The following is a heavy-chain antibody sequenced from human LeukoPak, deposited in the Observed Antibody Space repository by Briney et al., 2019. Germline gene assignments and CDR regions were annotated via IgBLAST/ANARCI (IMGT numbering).Heavy chain of an antibody. V-gene: IGHV3-23*01. CDR1: GFTFSSYA. Sequence: QSGGSLRLSCAASGFTFSSYAMSWVRQAPGKGLEWVSAISGSGGSTYYADSVKGRFTISRDNSKNTLYLQMNSLRGEDTAVYYCAKDRNFYDNSGYYYGDYWGQGTLVTVSS. D-gene: IGHD3-22*01. CDR2: ISGSGGST. CDR3: AKDRNFYDNSGYYYGDY. J-gene: IGHJ4*02.